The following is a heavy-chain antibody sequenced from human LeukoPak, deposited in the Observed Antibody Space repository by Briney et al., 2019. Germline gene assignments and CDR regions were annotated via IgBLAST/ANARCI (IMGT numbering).Heavy chain of an antibody. CDR3: ARAIYYGSGSYPYYYYYYMDV. CDR2: INSDGSST. Sequence: GGSLRLSCAASGFTFSSYWMHWVRQAPGKGLVWVSRINSDGSSTSYADSVKGRFTISRDNAKNTLYLQMNSLRAEDTAVYYCARAIYYGSGSYPYYYYYYMDVWGKGTMVTVSS. CDR1: GFTFSSYW. D-gene: IGHD3-10*01. J-gene: IGHJ6*03. V-gene: IGHV3-74*01.